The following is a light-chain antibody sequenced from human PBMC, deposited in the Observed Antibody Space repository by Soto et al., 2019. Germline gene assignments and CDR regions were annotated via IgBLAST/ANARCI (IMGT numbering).Light chain of an antibody. V-gene: IGLV1-44*01. J-gene: IGLJ1*01. CDR3: ATWDDSLDVHV. CDR1: SSNIGIST. CDR2: GNN. Sequence: QAVVTQPPSASGTPGQTITISCSGGSSNIGISTVNWYEHLPGTAPRLLIYGNNQRPSGVPDRFSGSKSGTSASLAISGLQSEDEGHYYCATWDDSLDVHVFGTGTKLTVL.